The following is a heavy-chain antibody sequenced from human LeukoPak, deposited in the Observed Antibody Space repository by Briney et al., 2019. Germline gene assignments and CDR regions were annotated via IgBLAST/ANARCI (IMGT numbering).Heavy chain of an antibody. CDR3: ARDGNFIYGSAYYYYYGMDV. Sequence: GGSLRLSCAASGFTFNSYAMHWVRQAPGKGLEWVAVISYDGSNKYYADSVKGRFTISRDNSKNTLYLQMNSLRAEDTAVYYCARDGNFIYGSAYYYYYGMDVWGQGTTVTVSS. D-gene: IGHD3-10*01. CDR1: GFTFNSYA. J-gene: IGHJ6*02. CDR2: ISYDGSNK. V-gene: IGHV3-30*04.